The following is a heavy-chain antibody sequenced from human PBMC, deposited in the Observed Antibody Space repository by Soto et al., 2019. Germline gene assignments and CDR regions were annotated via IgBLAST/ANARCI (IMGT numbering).Heavy chain of an antibody. V-gene: IGHV4-34*01. CDR2: INHSGST. D-gene: IGHD3-22*01. CDR3: ASLLAVPVVTLDY. J-gene: IGHJ4*02. CDR1: GGSFSGYY. Sequence: PSETLSLTCAVYGGSFSGYYWSWIRQPPGKGLEWIGEINHSGSTNYNPSLKSRVTISVDTSKNQFSLKLSSVTAADTAVYYCASLLAVPVVTLDYWGQGTLVTVSS.